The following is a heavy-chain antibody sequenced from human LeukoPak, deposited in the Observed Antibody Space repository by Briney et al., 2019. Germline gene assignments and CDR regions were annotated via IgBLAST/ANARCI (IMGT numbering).Heavy chain of an antibody. CDR2: ISGSGGST. J-gene: IGHJ4*02. Sequence: GGSLRLSCAASGFTFSSIAMNWVRPAPGKGLEWGSTISGSGGSTYSADCVKGPFTISRDNSKNTLYLQMNSLRAEDTAVYFCAKEGIAATGTYWGQGTMVTVSS. V-gene: IGHV3-23*01. D-gene: IGHD6-13*01. CDR3: AKEGIAATGTY. CDR1: GFTFSSIA.